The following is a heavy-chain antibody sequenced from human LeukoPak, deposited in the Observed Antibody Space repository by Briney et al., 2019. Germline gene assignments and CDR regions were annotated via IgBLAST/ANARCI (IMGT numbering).Heavy chain of an antibody. CDR3: ARSYGASVRSGCAY. J-gene: IGHJ4*02. D-gene: IGHD5-18*01. CDR1: GYTFTSYD. CDR2: INPNGGST. Sequence: SVKVSCKASGYTFTSYDINWVRQAPGQGLEWMGVINPNGGSTSYAQKFQGRVTMTRDTSTSTVYMELSSLTSEDPAVYYCARSYGASVRSGCAYWGQGTLVTVSS. V-gene: IGHV1-46*01.